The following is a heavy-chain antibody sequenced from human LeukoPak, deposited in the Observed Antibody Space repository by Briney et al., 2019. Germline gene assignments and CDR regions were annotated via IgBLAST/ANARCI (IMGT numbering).Heavy chain of an antibody. CDR1: GFTFSNYW. CDR2: INSDGSST. D-gene: IGHD2-2*02. CDR3: ARDEVVPAAIPVLYRAV. Sequence: GGSLRLSCAASGFTFSNYWMHWVRQGPGKGLVWVSRINSDGSSTSYTDSVKGRFTISRDNAKNTLYLQMNSLRAEDTAVYYCARDEVVPAAIPVLYRAVWGKGTTVTVSS. J-gene: IGHJ6*03. V-gene: IGHV3-74*01.